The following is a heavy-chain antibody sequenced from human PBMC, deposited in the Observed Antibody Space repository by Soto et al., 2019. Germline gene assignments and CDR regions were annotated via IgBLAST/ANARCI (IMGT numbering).Heavy chain of an antibody. CDR3: AREYCRGGRCYYVDY. CDR1: GYTFSSYG. J-gene: IGHJ4*02. D-gene: IGHD2-15*01. V-gene: IGHV1-18*01. Sequence: QVPLVQSGAEVKKPGASVMVSCKASGYTFSSYGISWVRQAPGQGLEWMGWINTANGNIKQTQNLQGRVTMSTDTSTSTAYMELRSLRSDDTAVYYCAREYCRGGRCYYVDYCGQGTLITVSS. CDR2: INTANGNI.